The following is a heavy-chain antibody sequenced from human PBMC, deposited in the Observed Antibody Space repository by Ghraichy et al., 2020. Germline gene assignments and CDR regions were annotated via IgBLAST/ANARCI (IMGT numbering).Heavy chain of an antibody. CDR3: ARRAVTGNYYFDY. CDR1: GYTFTDHY. CDR2: INPNGGGT. V-gene: IGHV1-2*02. D-gene: IGHD6-19*01. Sequence: ASVKVSCKASGYTFTDHYIHWVRQAPGQGLEWMGWINPNGGGTNYAQKFQGRVTMTRDTSISTAYMEMNSLRSDDTAVYYCARRAVTGNYYFDYWGQGTLVTVSS. J-gene: IGHJ4*02.